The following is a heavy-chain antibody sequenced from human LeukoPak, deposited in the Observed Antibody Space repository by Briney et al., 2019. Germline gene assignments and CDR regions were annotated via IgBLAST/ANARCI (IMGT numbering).Heavy chain of an antibody. CDR1: GGSVSSSSYY. J-gene: IGHJ4*02. V-gene: IGHV4-39*01. CDR3: ARQSSSWHHYYFDY. D-gene: IGHD6-13*01. Sequence: SETLSLTCTVSGGSVSSSSYYWGWIRQPPGKGLEWIGSFSYSGSIYYNPSLKSRVTISVDTSKNQFSLKLSSVTAADTAVYYCARQSSSWHHYYFDYWGQGTLVTVSS. CDR2: FSYSGSI.